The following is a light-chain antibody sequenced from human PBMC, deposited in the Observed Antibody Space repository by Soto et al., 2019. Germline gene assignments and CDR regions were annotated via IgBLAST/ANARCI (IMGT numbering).Light chain of an antibody. CDR2: EVN. V-gene: IGLV2-14*01. CDR1: SSDVGGYDY. CDR3: SSYRDTSKLV. J-gene: IGLJ1*01. Sequence: QSALTQPASVSASPGQSITISCSGSSSDVGGYDYVSWYQQHPGKAPILVIYEVNNRPSGVSDRFSGSKSANTASLTISGVQADDEADYYRSSYRDTSKLVFGPGTKLTVL.